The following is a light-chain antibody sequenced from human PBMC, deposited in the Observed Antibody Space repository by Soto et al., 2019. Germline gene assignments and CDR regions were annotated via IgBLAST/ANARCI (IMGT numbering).Light chain of an antibody. V-gene: IGKV3-20*01. CDR3: QQYGSSRT. CDR1: QSVNNNY. Sequence: IVLTQSPGTLSLSPGERATLSCRASQSVNNNYLAWYQQQRGQAPRLLVYLASTRATGIPDRFSGSGSGTDFTLTISRLEPEDFAVYYCQQYGSSRTFGGGTKVEIK. CDR2: LAS. J-gene: IGKJ4*01.